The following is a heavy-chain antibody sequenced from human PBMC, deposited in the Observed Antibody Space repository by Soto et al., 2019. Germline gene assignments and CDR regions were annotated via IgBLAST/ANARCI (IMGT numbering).Heavy chain of an antibody. V-gene: IGHV3-23*01. J-gene: IGHJ4*02. CDR3: AKALIGWQYFDN. CDR2: ISGNGGST. D-gene: IGHD3-16*02. CDR1: GFTFDIYA. Sequence: GGSLILSCAASGFTFDIYAMKWVRQAPGKGLEWVSYISGNGGSTYYADSVKGRFTISRDNSKNTLYLQMNSLRAEDTAVYYCAKALIGWQYFDNWGQGTLVTVSS.